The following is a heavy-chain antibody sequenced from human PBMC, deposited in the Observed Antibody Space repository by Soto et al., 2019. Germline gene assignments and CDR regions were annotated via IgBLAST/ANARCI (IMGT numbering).Heavy chain of an antibody. V-gene: IGHV4-30-4*01. Sequence: QVQLQESGPGLVKPSQTLSLTCTVSGGSISTVNYWWSWIRQSPDMGLEWIGHIYNGGRTYNNPSLESRVTTSVDTSKNQLSLTLSSVSAADTAVYYCARGPSGDKVDSWGQGTLVTVSS. J-gene: IGHJ4*02. CDR1: GGSISTVNYW. CDR2: IYNGGRT. D-gene: IGHD7-27*01. CDR3: ARGPSGDKVDS.